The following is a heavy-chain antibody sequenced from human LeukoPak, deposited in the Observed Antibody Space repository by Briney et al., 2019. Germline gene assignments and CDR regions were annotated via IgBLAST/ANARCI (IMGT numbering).Heavy chain of an antibody. J-gene: IGHJ3*02. CDR3: ARETGDSSSWSDGFDI. CDR2: MNPNSGNT. V-gene: IGHV1-8*03. Sequence: ASVKVSCKASGYTFTSYDINWVRQATGQGLEWMGWMNPNSGNTGYAQKFQGRVTITRSTSISTAYMELSSLRSEDTAVYYCARETGDSSSWSDGFDIWGQGTMVTVSS. CDR1: GYTFTSYD. D-gene: IGHD6-13*01.